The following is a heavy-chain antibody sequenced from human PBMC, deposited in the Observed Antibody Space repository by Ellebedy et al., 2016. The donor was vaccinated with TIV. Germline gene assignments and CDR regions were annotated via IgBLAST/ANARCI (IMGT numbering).Heavy chain of an antibody. V-gene: IGHV1-2*02. J-gene: IGHJ5*02. Sequence: ASVKVSCKASGYTFTAYHIHWVRQAPGQGLEWMGWIHPNSGGTNYAQKFQGRVTMTRDTSISTAYMELSRLRSDDTAVYYCARDPCSSTSCPWSDPWGQGTLVTVSS. D-gene: IGHD2-2*01. CDR3: ARDPCSSTSCPWSDP. CDR2: IHPNSGGT. CDR1: GYTFTAYH.